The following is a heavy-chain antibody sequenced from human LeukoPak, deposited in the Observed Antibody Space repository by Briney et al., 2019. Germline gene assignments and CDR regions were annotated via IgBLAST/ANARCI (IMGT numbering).Heavy chain of an antibody. D-gene: IGHD5-12*01. J-gene: IGHJ4*02. Sequence: SETLPLTCAVYGGSFSGYYWSWIRQPPGKGLEWIGEINHSGSTNYNPSLKSPVTLSVDTSKNQCSLKLSSVTAADTAVYYCARTIVATIHNFDYWGQGTLVTVSS. CDR1: GGSFSGYY. CDR2: INHSGST. CDR3: ARTIVATIHNFDY. V-gene: IGHV4-34*01.